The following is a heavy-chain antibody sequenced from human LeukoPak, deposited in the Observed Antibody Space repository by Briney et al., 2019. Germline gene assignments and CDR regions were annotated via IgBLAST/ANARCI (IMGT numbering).Heavy chain of an antibody. CDR3: ARLERGILTPRNWFDP. V-gene: IGHV1-18*01. CDR2: ISAYNGNT. CDR1: GYTFTIYD. D-gene: IGHD3-3*01. Sequence: ASVTVSFSSAGYTFTIYDISWVRQAPGQGLEWMGWISAYNGNTNYAQKLQGRVTMTTDTSTTTAYMELRSLRSDDTAVYYCARLERGILTPRNWFDPWGQGTLVTVSS. J-gene: IGHJ5*02.